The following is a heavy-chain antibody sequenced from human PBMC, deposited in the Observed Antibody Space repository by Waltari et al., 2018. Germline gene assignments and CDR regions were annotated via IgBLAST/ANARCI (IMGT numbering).Heavy chain of an antibody. D-gene: IGHD6-13*01. CDR3: ARPAGVGSSWYNWFDP. V-gene: IGHV4-34*01. J-gene: IGHJ5*02. CDR1: GGSFSGYY. Sequence: QVQLQQWGAGLLKPSETLSLTCAVYGGSFSGYYWTWIRQPPGKGLEWIGEINHSGSTNYNPSLKSRVTISVDTSKNQFSLKLSSVTAADTAVYYCARPAGVGSSWYNWFDPWGQGTLVTVSS. CDR2: INHSGST.